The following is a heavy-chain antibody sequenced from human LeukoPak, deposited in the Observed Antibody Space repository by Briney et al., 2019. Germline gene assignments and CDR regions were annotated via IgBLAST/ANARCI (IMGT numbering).Heavy chain of an antibody. CDR2: IWYDGSNE. V-gene: IGHV3-33*01. CDR1: GFTFSRYG. D-gene: IGHD4-17*01. J-gene: IGHJ3*02. CDR3: VRNTVTDDGFDI. Sequence: GGSLRLSCAASGFTFSRYGMHWVRQAPRKGLEWVTVIWYDGSNENYADFVKGRFTISRDNSKNTLYLQMNSLRAEDTAVYYCVRNTVTDDGFDIWGQGTMVTVS.